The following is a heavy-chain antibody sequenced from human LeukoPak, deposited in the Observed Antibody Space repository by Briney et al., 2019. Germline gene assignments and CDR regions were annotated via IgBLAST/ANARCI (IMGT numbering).Heavy chain of an antibody. CDR1: GFIFNNYA. CDR3: AKDNRRHYTSGPNPDSLH. J-gene: IGHJ4*02. Sequence: GGSLRLSCAGSGFIFNNYAMHWVRQPPGKGLEWVSGISWNSGSIDYADSVKGRFTISRDNAKNSLYLQMNSMRVEDTAFYYCAKDNRRHYTSGPNPDSLHWGQGALVTVSS. CDR2: ISWNSGSI. V-gene: IGHV3-9*01. D-gene: IGHD6-19*01.